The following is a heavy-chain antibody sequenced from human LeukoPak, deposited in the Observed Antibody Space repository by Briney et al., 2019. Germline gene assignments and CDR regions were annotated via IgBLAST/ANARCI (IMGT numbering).Heavy chain of an antibody. CDR2: IRYDGSNK. J-gene: IGHJ4*02. V-gene: IGHV3-30*02. Sequence: PGGSLRLSCAASGFTFSSYGMHWVRQAPGKGLVGVAFIRYDGSNKYYADSVKGRFTISRDNSKNTLYLQMNSLRAEDTAVYYCAKDLRVPAAIPVDDYWGQGTLVTVSS. CDR1: GFTFSSYG. D-gene: IGHD2-2*02. CDR3: AKDLRVPAAIPVDDY.